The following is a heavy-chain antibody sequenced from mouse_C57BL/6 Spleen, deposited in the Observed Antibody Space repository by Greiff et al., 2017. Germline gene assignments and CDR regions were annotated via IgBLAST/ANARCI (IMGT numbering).Heavy chain of an antibody. J-gene: IGHJ2*01. CDR1: GYTFTSYW. CDR3: ASQATFLYFDY. Sequence: QVQLQQPGAELVMPGASVKLSCKASGYTFTSYWMHWVKQRPGQGLEWIGEIDPSDSYTNYNQKFKGKSTLTVDKSSSTAYMPLSSLTSEDSAVYYCASQATFLYFDYWGQGTTLTVSS. D-gene: IGHD3-2*02. CDR2: IDPSDSYT. V-gene: IGHV1-69*01.